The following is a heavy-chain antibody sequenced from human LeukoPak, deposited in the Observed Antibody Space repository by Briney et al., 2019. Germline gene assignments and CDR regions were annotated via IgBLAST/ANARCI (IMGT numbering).Heavy chain of an antibody. CDR1: GGSISSYY. D-gene: IGHD2-15*01. Sequence: PSETLSLTCTVSGGSISSYYWSWVRQPPGKGLEWIGCIYYSGSTNYNPSLMSRVTISVDTSNNQFSLQLSSVTAADTAVYYCGRRYFSGGSCYSAFEMWGQGTMVIVSS. J-gene: IGHJ3*02. CDR3: GRRYFSGGSCYSAFEM. CDR2: IYYSGST. V-gene: IGHV4-59*01.